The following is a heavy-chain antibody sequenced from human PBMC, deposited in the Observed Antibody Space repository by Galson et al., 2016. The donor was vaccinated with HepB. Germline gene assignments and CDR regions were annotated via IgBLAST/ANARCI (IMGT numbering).Heavy chain of an antibody. D-gene: IGHD3/OR15-3a*01. Sequence: SLRLSCAASGFSFSASGMHWVRQASGKGLEWVGRIRSKVNSYSTTYAVSVQGRFTISSDDSTNTMYLQMNSLKTEDPAVYFCNRQEGFDFWTGYYDYWGQGALVTVSS. CDR2: IRSKVNSYST. J-gene: IGHJ4*02. CDR1: GFSFSASG. CDR3: NRQEGFDFWTGYYDY. V-gene: IGHV3-73*01.